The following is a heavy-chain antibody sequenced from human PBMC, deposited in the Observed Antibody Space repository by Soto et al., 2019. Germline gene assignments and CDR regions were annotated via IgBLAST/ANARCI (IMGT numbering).Heavy chain of an antibody. CDR1: GFTFSSYG. V-gene: IGHV3-33*01. J-gene: IGHJ4*02. CDR2: IWYDGSNK. Sequence: QVQLVESGGGVVQPGRSLRLSCAASGFTFSSYGMHWVRQAPGKGLEWVAVIWYDGSNKYYADSVKGRFTISRDNSKNTLYLQMNSLRAVDTAVYYCASNTDYDFWSGPPSDYWGQGTLVTVSS. D-gene: IGHD3-3*01. CDR3: ASNTDYDFWSGPPSDY.